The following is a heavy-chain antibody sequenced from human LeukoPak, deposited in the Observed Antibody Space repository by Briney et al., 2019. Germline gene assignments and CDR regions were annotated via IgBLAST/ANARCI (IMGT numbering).Heavy chain of an antibody. Sequence: PSETLSLTCTVSGGSISSYYWSWIRQPPGKGLEWIGYIYYSGSTNYNPSLKSRVTISVDTSKNQFSLKLSSVTAADTAVYYCARFHDYGHAGWFDPRGQGTLVTVSS. CDR2: IYYSGST. CDR3: ARFHDYGHAGWFDP. CDR1: GGSISSYY. J-gene: IGHJ5*02. D-gene: IGHD4-17*01. V-gene: IGHV4-59*08.